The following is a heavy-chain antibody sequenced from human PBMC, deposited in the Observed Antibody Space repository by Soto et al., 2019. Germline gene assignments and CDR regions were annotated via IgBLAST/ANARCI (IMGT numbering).Heavy chain of an antibody. J-gene: IGHJ5*02. CDR1: GYTFTSYG. D-gene: IGHD3-22*01. Sequence: ASVKVSCKASGYTFTSYGISWVRQAPGQGLEWMGWISAYNGNTNYAQKLQGRVTMTTDTSTSTAYMELRSLRSDDTAVYYCARDAPYDSSGYYYGWFDPWGQGALVTV. CDR2: ISAYNGNT. CDR3: ARDAPYDSSGYYYGWFDP. V-gene: IGHV1-18*04.